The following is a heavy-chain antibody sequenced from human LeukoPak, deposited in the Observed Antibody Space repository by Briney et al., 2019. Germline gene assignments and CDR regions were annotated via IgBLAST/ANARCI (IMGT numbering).Heavy chain of an antibody. V-gene: IGHV3-33*01. CDR3: ARGRGAGEYYYYGMDV. CDR2: VWYDGSNK. J-gene: IGHJ6*04. Sequence: PGRSLRLSCAASGFTFSSYGMHWVRQAPGKGLEWVAVVWYDGSNKYYADSVKGRFTISRDNSKNTLYLQMNSLRAEDTAVYYCARGRGAGEYYYYGMDVWGKGTMVTVSS. D-gene: IGHD1-26*01. CDR1: GFTFSSYG.